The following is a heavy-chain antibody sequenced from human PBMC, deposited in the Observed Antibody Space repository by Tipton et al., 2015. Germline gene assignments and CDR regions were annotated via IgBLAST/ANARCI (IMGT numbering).Heavy chain of an antibody. Sequence: SLRLSCAASGFSFSDFSMNWVRQSPGKGLEWVSYISSSGNTIYYADSVKGRFTISRDNAKNSLYLQINSLRDEDTAVYYCARDGWSGNGMDVWGQGTTVTVSS. J-gene: IGHJ6*02. CDR3: ARDGWSGNGMDV. CDR1: GFSFSDFS. V-gene: IGHV3-48*02. CDR2: ISSSGNTI. D-gene: IGHD3-3*01.